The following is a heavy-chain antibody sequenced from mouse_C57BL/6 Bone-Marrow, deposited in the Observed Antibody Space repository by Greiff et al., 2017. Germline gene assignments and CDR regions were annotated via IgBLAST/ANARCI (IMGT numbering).Heavy chain of an antibody. D-gene: IGHD4-1*01. Sequence: QVQLQQPVAELVKPGASVQLSCKASGYTFTSYWMHWVTQRPGQGLEWLGMIHPNSGSTKYNDKFKSKATLTVDKSSNTAYMQLSNLPSEASAVYCRARGNCWGQGTLGTVSA. CDR3: ARGNC. V-gene: IGHV1-64*01. J-gene: IGHJ3*01. CDR2: IHPNSGST. CDR1: GYTFTSYW.